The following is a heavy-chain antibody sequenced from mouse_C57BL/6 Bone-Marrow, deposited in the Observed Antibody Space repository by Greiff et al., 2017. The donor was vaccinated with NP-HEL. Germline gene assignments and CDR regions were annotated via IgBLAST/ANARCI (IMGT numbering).Heavy chain of an antibody. D-gene: IGHD1-1*01. V-gene: IGHV5-17*01. CDR1: GFTFSDYG. Sequence: EVKLVESGGGLVKPGGSLKLSCAASGFTFSDYGMHWVRQAPEKGLEWVAYISSGSSTIYYADTVKGRFTISRDNAKNTLFLQMTSLRSEDTAMYYCARKVIYYYGSSLSYYAMDYWGQGTSVTVSS. CDR3: ARKVIYYYGSSLSYYAMDY. J-gene: IGHJ4*01. CDR2: ISSGSSTI.